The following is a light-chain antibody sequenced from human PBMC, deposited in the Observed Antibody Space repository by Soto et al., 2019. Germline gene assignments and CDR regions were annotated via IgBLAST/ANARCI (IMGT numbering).Light chain of an antibody. CDR2: DAS. CDR3: QQYNTYWT. Sequence: DIQMTQSPSTLSASVGDRVTITCRASQNINTWLAWYQQKPGKAPQVQIYDASTLQSGVPSRFSGSGSGTEFTLTISSLQPDDFATYYCQQYNTYWTFGQGTKVDI. V-gene: IGKV1-5*01. J-gene: IGKJ1*01. CDR1: QNINTW.